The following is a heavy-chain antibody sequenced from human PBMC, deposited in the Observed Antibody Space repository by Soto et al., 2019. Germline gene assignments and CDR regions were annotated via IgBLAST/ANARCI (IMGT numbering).Heavy chain of an antibody. Sequence: EVQLLESGGGLVQPGGSLRLSCAASGCTFSNYAMTWVRQAPGKGLEWVSAISGGGDTTSYADSVKGRFTVSRDGSKNTLYLQMSSLRAEDTALYYCANGRGGSGSLTPRVDFWGQGTLVTVSS. CDR1: GCTFSNYA. CDR3: ANGRGGSGSLTPRVDF. D-gene: IGHD3-10*01. J-gene: IGHJ4*02. V-gene: IGHV3-23*01. CDR2: ISGGGDTT.